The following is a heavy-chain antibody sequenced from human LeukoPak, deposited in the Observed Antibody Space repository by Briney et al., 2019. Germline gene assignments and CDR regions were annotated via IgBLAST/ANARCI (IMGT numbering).Heavy chain of an antibody. D-gene: IGHD4-17*01. J-gene: IGHJ3*02. V-gene: IGHV3-48*03. CDR1: GFAVSSYE. CDR2: ISSSGTSI. CDR3: ARENYGDHGDAFDI. Sequence: GGSLRLSCAASGFAVSSYEMNWVRQAPGKGLEWVSYISSSGTSIYYADSVKGRFAMSRDNGKNSLYLQMNSLRAEDTAVYYCARENYGDHGDAFDIWGQGTMVTVCS.